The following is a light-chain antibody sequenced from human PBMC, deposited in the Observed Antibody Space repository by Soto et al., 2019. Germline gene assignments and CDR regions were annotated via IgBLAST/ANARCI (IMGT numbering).Light chain of an antibody. J-gene: IGKJ3*01. CDR1: QSVDHDY. CDR3: QHYGSSLP. CDR2: GAS. Sequence: NVLTQSPAILSSSPGARVTLSCGASQSVDHDYLAWYQQRSGQAPRLLIYGASYRATGIPDRFSGSGSGTDFTLTISRLEPEDFAVYYCQHYGSSLPFGPGTKLDIK. V-gene: IGKV3-20*01.